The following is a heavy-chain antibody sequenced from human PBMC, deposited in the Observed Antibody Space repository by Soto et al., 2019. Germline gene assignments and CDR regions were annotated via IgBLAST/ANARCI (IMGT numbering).Heavy chain of an antibody. J-gene: IGHJ5*02. D-gene: IGHD1-1*01. Sequence: SETLSLTCTVSGGSISSYYWSWIRQPPGKGLEWIGYIYYSGSTNYNPSLKSRVTISVDKSKNQFSLKLTSVTAADTAVYYCARDQLEGNWFDPWGQGTLVTVSS. CDR2: IYYSGST. CDR3: ARDQLEGNWFDP. V-gene: IGHV4-59*12. CDR1: GGSISSYY.